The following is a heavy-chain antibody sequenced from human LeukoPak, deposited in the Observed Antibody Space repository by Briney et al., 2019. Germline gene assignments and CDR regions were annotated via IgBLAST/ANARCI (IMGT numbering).Heavy chain of an antibody. CDR2: IAHHGSNK. Sequence: PGGSLRLSCAASGFTFSRNAIHWVRQGPGKGLEWVSYIAHHGSNKYYADSVKGRFTISRDNSKRTLYLQMNSLRADDTAVYYCALSSGYLFDYWGQGTLVTVSS. CDR3: ALSSGYLFDY. V-gene: IGHV3-30*02. D-gene: IGHD3-22*01. CDR1: GFTFSRNA. J-gene: IGHJ4*02.